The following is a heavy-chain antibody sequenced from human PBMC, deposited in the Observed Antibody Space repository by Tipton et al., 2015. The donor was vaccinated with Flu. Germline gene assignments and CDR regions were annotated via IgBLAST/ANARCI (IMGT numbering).Heavy chain of an antibody. CDR2: ISGSGGST. V-gene: IGHV3-23*01. CDR3: SILIVVLAATFGQTPEFDY. J-gene: IGHJ4*02. CDR1: GFTFNTYA. D-gene: IGHD2-15*01. Sequence: TASGFTFNTYAMTWVRQAPGKGLEWVSSISGSGGSTYYADSVKGRFTISRDNSKYTLYLRMNSLRADDTAIYYCSILIVVLAATFGQTPEFDYWGQGTLVTVSS.